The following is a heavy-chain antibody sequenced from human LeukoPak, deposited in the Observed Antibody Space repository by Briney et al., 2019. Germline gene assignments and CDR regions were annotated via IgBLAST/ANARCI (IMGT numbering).Heavy chain of an antibody. CDR2: IYHSGST. D-gene: IGHD2-15*01. V-gene: IGHV4-38-2*02. J-gene: IGHJ5*02. Sequence: PSETLSLACTVSGYSISSGYYWGWIRRPPGKGLEWIGSIYHSGSTYYNPSLKSRVTISVDTSKNQFSLKLSSVTAADTAVYYCARVGLLQTPDPWGQGTLVTVSS. CDR1: GYSISSGYY. CDR3: ARVGLLQTPDP.